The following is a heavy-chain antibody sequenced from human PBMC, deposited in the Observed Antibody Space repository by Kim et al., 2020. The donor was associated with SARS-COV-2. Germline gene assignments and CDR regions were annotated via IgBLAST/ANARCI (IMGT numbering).Heavy chain of an antibody. CDR2: INAGNGNT. CDR1: GYTFTSYA. CDR3: ARDEGYCSSTSCYNYYDGMDV. D-gene: IGHD2-2*02. J-gene: IGHJ6*02. V-gene: IGHV1-3*01. Sequence: ASVKVSCKASGYTFTSYAMHWVRQAPGQRLEWMGWINAGNGNTKYSQKFQGRVTITRDTSASTAYMELSSLRSEDTAVYYCARDEGYCSSTSCYNYYDGMDVWGQGTTVTVSS.